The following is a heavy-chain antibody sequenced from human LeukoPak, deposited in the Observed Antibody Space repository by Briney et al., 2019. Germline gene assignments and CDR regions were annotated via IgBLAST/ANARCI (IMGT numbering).Heavy chain of an antibody. D-gene: IGHD2-2*02. V-gene: IGHV4-34*01. CDR1: GGSFSGYY. CDR3: ARAPVVVVPAAIRGRYNWFDP. Sequence: PSETLSLTCAVYGGSFSGYYWSWIRHPPGKGLEWIGEINHSGITNYNPSLKSRVTISVDTSKNQFSLKLSSVTAADTAVYYCARAPVVVVPAAIRGRYNWFDPWGQGTLVTVSS. CDR2: INHSGIT. J-gene: IGHJ5*02.